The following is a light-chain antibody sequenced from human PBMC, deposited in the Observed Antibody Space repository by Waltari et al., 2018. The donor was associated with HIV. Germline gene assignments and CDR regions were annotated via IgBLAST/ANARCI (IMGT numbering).Light chain of an antibody. CDR3: QQYYGIPT. Sequence: DIVMTQSPESLAVSLGERATTTCKSSQSVLCSSDNKNYLGWYQQKPGQPPKLLIYGASTRESGLPDRFSGSGSETDFTLTISSLQAEDVAVYYCQQYYGIPTFGAGTKVEIK. J-gene: IGKJ4*01. CDR2: GAS. V-gene: IGKV4-1*01. CDR1: QSVLCSSDNKNY.